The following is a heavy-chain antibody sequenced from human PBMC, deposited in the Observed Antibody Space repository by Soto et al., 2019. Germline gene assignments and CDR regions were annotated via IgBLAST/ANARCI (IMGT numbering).Heavy chain of an antibody. J-gene: IGHJ5*02. CDR3: AKDGDSSSWSNWFDP. V-gene: IGHV3-23*01. CDR1: GFTFSSYA. Sequence: EVQLLESGGGLVQPGGSLRLSCAASGFTFSSYAMHWVRQAPGKGLEWVSAINGSGGSTYYADSVKGRFTISRDNSKNTLYLQMNSLRAEDTAVYYCAKDGDSSSWSNWFDPWGQGTLVTVSS. CDR2: INGSGGST. D-gene: IGHD6-13*01.